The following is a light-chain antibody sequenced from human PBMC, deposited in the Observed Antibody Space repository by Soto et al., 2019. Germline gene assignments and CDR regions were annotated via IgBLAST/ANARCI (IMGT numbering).Light chain of an antibody. CDR2: KAS. CDR3: QQYKSDPST. CDR1: QSISSW. J-gene: IGKJ5*01. V-gene: IGKV1-5*01. Sequence: DIQMTQSPSTLSASVGDRVTLTCRASQSISSWLAWYQQKPGKAPKVLIYKASSLESGVPSRFSGSGSGTEFTLTISSLQPDDFATYYCQQYKSDPSTFGQGTRLDIK.